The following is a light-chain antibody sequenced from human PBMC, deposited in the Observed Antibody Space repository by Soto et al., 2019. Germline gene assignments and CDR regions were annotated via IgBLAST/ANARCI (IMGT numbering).Light chain of an antibody. CDR3: CSYAGSATVV. Sequence: QSVLTQPASVSGSPGQSITISCTGTSSDIGHYDYVSWYQQHPGKAPKLMIYEGSRRPSGVSNRFSGSKSGNTASLTISGLQAEDQADYWCCSYAGSATVVFGGGTKLTVL. V-gene: IGLV2-23*01. J-gene: IGLJ2*01. CDR2: EGS. CDR1: SSDIGHYDY.